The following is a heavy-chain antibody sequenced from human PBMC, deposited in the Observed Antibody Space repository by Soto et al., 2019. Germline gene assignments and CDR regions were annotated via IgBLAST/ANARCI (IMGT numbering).Heavy chain of an antibody. V-gene: IGHV4-34*01. Sequence: SETLSLTCAVYGGSFSGYYWSWIRQPPGKGLEWIGEINHSGSTNYNPSLKSRVTISVDTSKNQFSLKLSSVTAADTAVYYCAIVVATISVYFDYWGQGTRVTVS. CDR3: AIVVATISVYFDY. CDR2: INHSGST. D-gene: IGHD5-12*01. J-gene: IGHJ4*02. CDR1: GGSFSGYY.